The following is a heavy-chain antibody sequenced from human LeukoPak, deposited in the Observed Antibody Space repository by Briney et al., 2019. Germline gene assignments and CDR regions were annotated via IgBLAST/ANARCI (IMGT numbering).Heavy chain of an antibody. CDR1: GFTLSSFC. CDR3: ARVGPETAFDY. Sequence: PGGSLRLSCAASGFTLSSFCMRGVRQSPGRGLEYVSAINYKGGTTYYADSVKGRFTISRDNSKNTLYLQMASLRGEDMAVYYCARVGPETAFDYWGQGTLVTVSS. J-gene: IGHJ4*02. D-gene: IGHD1-14*01. CDR2: INYKGGTT. V-gene: IGHV3-64*02.